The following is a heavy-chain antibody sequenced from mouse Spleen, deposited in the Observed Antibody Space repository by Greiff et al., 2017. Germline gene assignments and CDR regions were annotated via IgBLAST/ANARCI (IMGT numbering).Heavy chain of an antibody. CDR3: ARDCYRHYAMDC. D-gene: IGHD2-14*01. V-gene: IGHV7-1*01. CDR1: GFTFSDFY. J-gene: IGHJ4*01. CDR2: SRNKANDYTT. Sequence: EVKLVESGGGLVQSGRSLRLSCATSGFTFSDFYMEWVRQAPGKGLEWIAASRNKANDYTTEYSASVKGRFIVSRDTSQSILYLQMNALRAEDTAIYYCARDCYRHYAMDCWGQGTSVTVSS.